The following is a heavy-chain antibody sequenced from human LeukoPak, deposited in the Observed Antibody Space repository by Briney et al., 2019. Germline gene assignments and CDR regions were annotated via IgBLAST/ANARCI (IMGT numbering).Heavy chain of an antibody. V-gene: IGHV1-18*01. Sequence: GASVKVSCKASGYTFISYGISWVRQAPGQGLEWMGWMSTNTGDTSYSQNFQGRVTLTTDTSTTTLNMELRSLRSDDTAVYYCARDWYCTSTGCHDTFDIWGQGTMVTVSS. CDR1: GYTFISYG. CDR3: ARDWYCTSTGCHDTFDI. CDR2: MSTNTGDT. D-gene: IGHD2-2*01. J-gene: IGHJ3*02.